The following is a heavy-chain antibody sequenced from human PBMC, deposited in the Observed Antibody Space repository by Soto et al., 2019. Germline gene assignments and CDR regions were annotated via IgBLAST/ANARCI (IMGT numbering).Heavy chain of an antibody. V-gene: IGHV3-21*01. D-gene: IGHD1-26*01. CDR3: ARATGGAHVNYYYGMDV. J-gene: IGHJ6*02. CDR2: ISSSSSYI. CDR1: GFTFSSYS. Sequence: PGGSLRLSCAASGFTFSSYSMNWVRQAPGKGLEWVSSISSSSSYIYYADSVKGRFTISRDNAKNSLYLQMNSLRAEDTAVYYCARATGGAHVNYYYGMDVWGQGTTVTVSS.